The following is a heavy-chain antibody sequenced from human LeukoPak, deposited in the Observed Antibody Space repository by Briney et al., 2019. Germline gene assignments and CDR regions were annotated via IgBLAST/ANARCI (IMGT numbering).Heavy chain of an antibody. CDR1: GYTFSSYG. V-gene: IGHV1-2*02. Sequence: ASVKVSCKASGYTFSSYGITWVRQAPGQGLEWMGWINPNSGGTNYAQKFQGRVTMTRDTSISTAYMELSRLRSDDTAVYYCARDGVAGTGYYFDYWGQGTLVTVSS. CDR3: ARDGVAGTGYYFDY. J-gene: IGHJ4*02. CDR2: INPNSGGT. D-gene: IGHD6-19*01.